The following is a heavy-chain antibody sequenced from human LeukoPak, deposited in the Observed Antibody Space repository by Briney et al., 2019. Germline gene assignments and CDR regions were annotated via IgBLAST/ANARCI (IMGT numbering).Heavy chain of an antibody. D-gene: IGHD3-10*01. CDR3: AKNLGGGSGF. CDR1: GFTVSNNF. V-gene: IGHV3-53*01. Sequence: GGSLRLSRAASGFTVSNNFMSWVRQAPGKGLEWVSVIYSGGGTYYADSVKGRFTISRDNSKNTLYLQMNSLRAEDTAVYYCAKNLGGGSGFWGQGTPVTVSS. CDR2: IYSGGGT. J-gene: IGHJ4*02.